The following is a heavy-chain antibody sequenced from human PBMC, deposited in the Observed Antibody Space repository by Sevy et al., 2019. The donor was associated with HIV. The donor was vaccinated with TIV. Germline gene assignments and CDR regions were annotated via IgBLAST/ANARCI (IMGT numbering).Heavy chain of an antibody. V-gene: IGHV3-7*01. Sequence: GGSLRLSCAASEFIFISYAMSWVRQAPGKGLEWVANIKQDMSEKYYADSVKGRFTISRDNARNSLYLQMESLRAEDTAVYYCARAQQVTMLVVIGGLYFDFWGQGTLVTVSS. D-gene: IGHD3-22*01. CDR3: ARAQQVTMLVVIGGLYFDF. J-gene: IGHJ4*02. CDR2: IKQDMSEK. CDR1: EFIFISYA.